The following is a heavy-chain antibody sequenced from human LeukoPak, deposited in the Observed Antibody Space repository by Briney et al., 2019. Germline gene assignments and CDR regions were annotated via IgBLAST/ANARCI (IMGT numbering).Heavy chain of an antibody. V-gene: IGHV4-30-4*01. Sequence: SQTLSLTCTVSGGSISSGDYYWSWIRQPPGKGLEWIGYIYYSGSTYYNPSLKSRVTISVDTSKNQFSLKLSSVTAADTAVYYCARVEDSSGRIFDYWGQGTLVTVSS. J-gene: IGHJ4*02. D-gene: IGHD3-22*01. CDR2: IYYSGST. CDR3: ARVEDSSGRIFDY. CDR1: GGSISSGDYY.